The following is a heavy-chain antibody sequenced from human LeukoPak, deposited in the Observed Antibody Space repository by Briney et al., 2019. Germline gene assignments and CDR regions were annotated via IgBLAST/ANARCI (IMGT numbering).Heavy chain of an antibody. CDR3: AKDGSSWPFFDS. Sequence: PSETLSLTCTVSGDSIIGYYWSWIRQPAGKGLEWIGRIHGTGGTDYNPSLKSRVTMSVDTSKNQFSLKLTSVTAADTAVYYCAKDGSSWPFFDSWGQGTLVTVSS. CDR1: GDSIIGYY. D-gene: IGHD6-13*01. V-gene: IGHV4-4*07. J-gene: IGHJ4*02. CDR2: IHGTGGT.